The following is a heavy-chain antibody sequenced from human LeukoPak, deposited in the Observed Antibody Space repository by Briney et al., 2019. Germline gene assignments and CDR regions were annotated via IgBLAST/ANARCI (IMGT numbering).Heavy chain of an antibody. CDR1: GGTFSSYA. CDR3: ARDSTYGGSSSSDFDY. V-gene: IGHV1-69*04. Sequence: ASVKVSCKACGGTFSSYAISLVRQAPGQGLEWMGRIIPILGIANYAQKFQGRVTITADKSTSTAYMELSSLRSEDTAVYYCARDSTYGGSSSSDFDYWGQGTLVTVSS. CDR2: IIPILGIA. J-gene: IGHJ4*02. D-gene: IGHD6-13*01.